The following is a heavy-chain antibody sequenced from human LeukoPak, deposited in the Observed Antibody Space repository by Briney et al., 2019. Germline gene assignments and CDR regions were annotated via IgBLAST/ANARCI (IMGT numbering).Heavy chain of an antibody. CDR2: ISYDGSNK. CDR1: GFTFSSYA. J-gene: IGHJ6*02. CDR3: ARERIKTNTYYYYGMDV. D-gene: IGHD5-18*01. V-gene: IGHV3-30*04. Sequence: PGGSLRLSCAASGFTFSSYAMHWVRQAPGKGLEWVAVISYDGSNKYYADSVKGRFTISRDNSKSTLYLQMNSLRAEDTAVYYCARERIKTNTYYYYGMDVWGQGTTVTVSS.